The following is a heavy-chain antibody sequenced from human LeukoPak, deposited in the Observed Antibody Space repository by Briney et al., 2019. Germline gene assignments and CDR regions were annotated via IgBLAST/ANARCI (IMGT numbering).Heavy chain of an antibody. CDR3: ARQGGSSSWYRRWYFDL. J-gene: IGHJ2*01. D-gene: IGHD6-13*01. CDR2: IYPGDSDT. Sequence: GESLKISCKGSGYSFTSYWIGWVRQMPGKGLEWMGIIYPGDSDTRYSPSFQGQVTISADKSISTAYLQWSSLKASDTAMYYCARQGGSSSWYRRWYFDLWGRGTLVTVSS. CDR1: GYSFTSYW. V-gene: IGHV5-51*01.